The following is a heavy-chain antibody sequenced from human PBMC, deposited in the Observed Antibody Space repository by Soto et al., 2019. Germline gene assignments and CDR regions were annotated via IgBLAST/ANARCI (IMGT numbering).Heavy chain of an antibody. CDR2: IRSKANSYST. D-gene: IGHD3-22*01. V-gene: IGHV3-73*01. CDR3: TRRPYYYDSSGYYLLPDAFDI. Sequence: WGSLRLSCSAYVFPFSGSAMHWFRQASGKGLEWVVRIRSKANSYSTAYAASVKGRVTISRDDSKNTAYLQMNSLKTEDTAVYYCTRRPYYYDSSGYYLLPDAFDIWGQGTMVTVSS. J-gene: IGHJ3*02. CDR1: VFPFSGSA.